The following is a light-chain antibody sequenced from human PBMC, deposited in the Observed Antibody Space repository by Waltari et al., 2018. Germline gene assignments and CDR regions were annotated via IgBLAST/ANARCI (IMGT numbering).Light chain of an antibody. CDR2: AAS. V-gene: IGKV1-39*01. Sequence: DIQMTQSPSSLSASVGDIVTITCRASQSISSFLNWYQQTTGKAPRLLIYAASSLQSGVPSRFSGSGSGTDFTLTISSLQPEDFATYYCQQSYTTLPGLTFGPGTKVDLK. CDR1: QSISSF. CDR3: QQSYTTLPGLT. J-gene: IGKJ3*01.